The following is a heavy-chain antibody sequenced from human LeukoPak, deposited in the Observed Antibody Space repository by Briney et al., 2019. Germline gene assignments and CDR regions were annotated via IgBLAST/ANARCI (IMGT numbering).Heavy chain of an antibody. Sequence: GGSLRLSCVASGFTFSNYAMSWVRQAPGKGLKWVSAISGSGGSTYHADSVKGRFTISRDNPKNTLYLQMNSLRAEDTAVYYCAKPIQLWSPFDYWGQGTLVTVSS. D-gene: IGHD5-18*01. J-gene: IGHJ4*02. CDR1: GFTFSNYA. CDR3: AKPIQLWSPFDY. V-gene: IGHV3-23*01. CDR2: ISGSGGST.